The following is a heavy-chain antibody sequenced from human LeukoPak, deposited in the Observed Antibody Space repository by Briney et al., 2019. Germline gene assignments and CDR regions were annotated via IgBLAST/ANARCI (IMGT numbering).Heavy chain of an antibody. Sequence: SETLSLTCTVSGGSFSSSSYSWGWIRQPPGKGLEWIGSVSHSGSINYDPSLKNRVTISVDTSKNQFSLKLSSVTAADTAVYYCWAIVTTIILDFWGQGTLVTVSS. CDR1: GGSFSSSSYS. J-gene: IGHJ4*02. CDR3: WAIVTTIILDF. CDR2: VSHSGSI. D-gene: IGHD5-12*01. V-gene: IGHV4-39*01.